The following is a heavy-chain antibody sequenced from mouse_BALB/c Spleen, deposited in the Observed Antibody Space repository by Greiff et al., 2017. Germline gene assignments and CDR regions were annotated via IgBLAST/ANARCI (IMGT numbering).Heavy chain of an antibody. CDR1: GFTFSSYA. CDR3: ARDGGNYGAMAY. V-gene: IGHV5-9-4*01. J-gene: IGHJ4*01. D-gene: IGHD2-1*01. CDR2: ISSGGSYT. Sequence: EVQVVESGGGLVKPGGSLKLSCAASGFTFSSYAMSWVRQSPEKRLEWVAEISSGGSYTYYPDTVTGRFTISRDNAKNTLYLEMSSLRSEDTAMYYCARDGGNYGAMAYWGQGTSVTVSS.